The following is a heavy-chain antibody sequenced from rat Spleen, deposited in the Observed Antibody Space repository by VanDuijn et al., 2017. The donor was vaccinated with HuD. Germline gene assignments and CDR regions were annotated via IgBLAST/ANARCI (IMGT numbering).Heavy chain of an antibody. CDR1: GFTFSNYD. V-gene: IGHV5-27*01. CDR2: ISTSGGST. Sequence: EVQLVESGGGLVQPGGSLKLSCAASGFTFSNYDMAWVRQAPTKGLEWVASISTSGGSTYYRDSVKGRFTVSRDNAKSTLYLQMDSLRSEDTATYYCSIDRRYYDDSYVMDAWGQGTLVTVSS. D-gene: IGHD1-12*02. J-gene: IGHJ4*01. CDR3: SIDRRYYDDSYVMDA.